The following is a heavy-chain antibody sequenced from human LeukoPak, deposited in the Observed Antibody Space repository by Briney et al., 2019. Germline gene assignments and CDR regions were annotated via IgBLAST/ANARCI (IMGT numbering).Heavy chain of an antibody. V-gene: IGHV7-4-1*02. Sequence: GASVKVSCKASGYTFTSYGISWVRQAPGQGLEWMGWINTNTGNPTYAQGFTGRFVFSLDTSISTAYLQISSLKAEDTAVYYCARDSSGWPFDYWGQGTLVTVSS. D-gene: IGHD6-19*01. CDR1: GYTFTSYG. J-gene: IGHJ4*02. CDR3: ARDSSGWPFDY. CDR2: INTNTGNP.